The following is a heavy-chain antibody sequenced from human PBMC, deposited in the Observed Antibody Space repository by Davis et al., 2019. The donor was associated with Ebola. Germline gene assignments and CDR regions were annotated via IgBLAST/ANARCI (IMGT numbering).Heavy chain of an antibody. V-gene: IGHV3-33*06. CDR3: ANGNYDSSGYWGYWFDP. J-gene: IGHJ5*02. D-gene: IGHD3-22*01. CDR2: IWDDGSNK. CDR1: GFTLSGYD. Sequence: GESLKISCAASGFTLSGYDMNWVRQAPGKGLQWVAVIWDDGSNKYYADSVRGRFTVSRDNSKNTLYLQMNSLRAEDTAVYYCANGNYDSSGYWGYWFDPWGQGTLVTVSS.